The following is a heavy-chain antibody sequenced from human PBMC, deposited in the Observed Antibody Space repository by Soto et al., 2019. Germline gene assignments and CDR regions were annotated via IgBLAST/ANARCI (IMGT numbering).Heavy chain of an antibody. CDR2: IIPILGIA. J-gene: IGHJ4*02. V-gene: IGHV1-69*02. Sequence: QVQLVQSGAEVKKPGSSVKVSCKASGGTFSSYTISWVRQAPGQGLEWMGRIIPILGIANYAQKFQGRVTITADKSTSTDYMELSSLRSEDTAVYYCARGDVDTAMVVFDYWGQGTLVTVSS. D-gene: IGHD5-18*01. CDR1: GGTFSSYT. CDR3: ARGDVDTAMVVFDY.